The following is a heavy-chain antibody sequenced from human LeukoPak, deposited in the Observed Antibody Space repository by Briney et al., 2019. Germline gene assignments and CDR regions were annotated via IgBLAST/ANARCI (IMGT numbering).Heavy chain of an antibody. CDR1: GFTFSSYG. J-gene: IGHJ4*02. D-gene: IGHD2-2*02. V-gene: IGHV3-33*01. Sequence: GGSLRLSCAASGFTFSSYGMHWVRQAPGKGLEWVAVIWYDGSNQFYADSVRGRFTISRDNSKNTLYLQMNSLRAEDTAVYYCARERSVVPAAISGEIDYWGQGTLVTVSS. CDR3: ARERSVVPAAISGEIDY. CDR2: IWYDGSNQ.